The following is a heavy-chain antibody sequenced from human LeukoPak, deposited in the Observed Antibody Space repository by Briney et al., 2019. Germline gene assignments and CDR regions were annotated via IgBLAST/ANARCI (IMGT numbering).Heavy chain of an antibody. CDR1: GGPFTGYN. CDR3: ATGWFADY. J-gene: IGHJ4*01. Sequence: TPSETLSLPCAVYGGPFTGYNWSWLRQPPGKGLEGIGEINHSGTTNYNPSLKSRVTMSVDTSKNQFSLELSSVTAADTAVYYCATGWFADYWGHGTLVTVSS. V-gene: IGHV4-34*01. CDR2: INHSGTT. D-gene: IGHD3-10*01.